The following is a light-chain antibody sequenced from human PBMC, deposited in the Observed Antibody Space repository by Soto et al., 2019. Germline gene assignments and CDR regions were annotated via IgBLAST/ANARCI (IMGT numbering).Light chain of an antibody. J-gene: IGKJ3*01. Sequence: EIVLTQSPGTLSLSPGDRATLFCRSSQSVSTKYLAWYQQSLGQAPRLLIYGASSRATGIPDMFSGNGSGTDFTLTISRLEPEDFAVYYCHQYGSTPFTFGPGTKVDIK. CDR3: HQYGSTPFT. CDR1: QSVSTKY. CDR2: GAS. V-gene: IGKV3-20*01.